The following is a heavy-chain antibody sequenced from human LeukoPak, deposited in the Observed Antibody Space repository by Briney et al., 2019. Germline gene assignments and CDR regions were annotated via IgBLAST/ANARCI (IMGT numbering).Heavy chain of an antibody. D-gene: IGHD6-19*01. V-gene: IGHV4-4*07. CDR2: IYTSGST. Sequence: SETLSLTCTVSGGSISSYYWSWIRQPAGKGLEWIGRIYTSGSTNYNPSLKSRVTMSVDTSKNQFSLKLSSVTAADTAVYYCARVAVAGIYYYYGMDVWGQGTTVTVSS. CDR3: ARVAVAGIYYYYGMDV. CDR1: GGSISSYY. J-gene: IGHJ6*02.